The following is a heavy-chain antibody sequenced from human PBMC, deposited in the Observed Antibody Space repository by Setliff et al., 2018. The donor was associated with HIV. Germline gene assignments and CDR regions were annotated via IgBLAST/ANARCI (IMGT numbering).Heavy chain of an antibody. D-gene: IGHD3-10*01. CDR1: GFNFAAYA. CDR2: MNWNGDAL. Sequence: GGSLRLSCAASGFNFAAYAMSWVRQAPGKGLEWVSGMNWNGDALGYADSVKGRFTISRDNSKNTLYLQMNSLRAEDTAVYYCAKDRDERWFGELLSPFTFDYWGQGTLVTVSS. CDR3: AKDRDERWFGELLSPFTFDY. V-gene: IGHV3-20*04. J-gene: IGHJ4*02.